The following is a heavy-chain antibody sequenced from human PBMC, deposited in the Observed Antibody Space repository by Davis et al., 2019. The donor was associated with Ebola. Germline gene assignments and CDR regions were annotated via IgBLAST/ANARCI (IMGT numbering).Heavy chain of an antibody. CDR2: IGANSNYL. V-gene: IGHV3-21*01. CDR1: GFTFSSYT. Sequence: GESLKISCAASGFTFSSYTMNWVRQAPGKGLEWVSSIGANSNYLYYTDSVKGRFSISRDNAKNSLYLQMDSLRAEDTAVYYCTSTDFDYWGQGARVTVSS. CDR3: TSTDFDY. J-gene: IGHJ4*02.